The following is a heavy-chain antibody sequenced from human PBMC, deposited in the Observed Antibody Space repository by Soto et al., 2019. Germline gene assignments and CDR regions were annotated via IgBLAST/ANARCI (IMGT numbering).Heavy chain of an antibody. CDR1: GGTFSSYT. V-gene: IGHV1-69*02. Sequence: QVQLVQSGAEVKKPGSSVKVSCKASGGTFSSYTISWVRQAPGQGLEWMGRIIPILGIANYAQKFQGRVTITAEKSTRTAYMGLSSLRSEETAVYYCASRWGVPYGDFDYWGQGTLVTVSS. J-gene: IGHJ4*02. D-gene: IGHD4-17*01. CDR3: ASRWGVPYGDFDY. CDR2: IIPILGIA.